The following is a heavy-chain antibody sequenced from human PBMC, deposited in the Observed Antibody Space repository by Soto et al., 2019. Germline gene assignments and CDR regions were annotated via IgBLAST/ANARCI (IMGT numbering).Heavy chain of an antibody. J-gene: IGHJ6*02. V-gene: IGHV1-69*01. CDR2: IMPLYAKP. D-gene: IGHD1-26*01. CDR1: GGTFNTYT. Sequence: QVQLVQSGAEVKKPGSSVKVSCKASGGTFNTYTISWVRQVPGQGLEWMGGIMPLYAKPTYAQPFLGRLTIASDEHTRTVYMELSSLRSEDTALYYCASLKKWSSGDGRIDVWGRGTAVSVSS. CDR3: ASLKKWSSGDGRIDV.